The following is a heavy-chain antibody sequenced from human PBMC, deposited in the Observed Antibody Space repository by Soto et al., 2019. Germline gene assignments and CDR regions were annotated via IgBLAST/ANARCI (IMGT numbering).Heavy chain of an antibody. CDR2: ISSSGSTI. CDR1: GFPFSDYY. V-gene: IGHV3-11*01. Sequence: GGSLRLSCAASGFPFSDYYMSWIRQAPGKGLEWVSYISSSGSTIYYADSVKGRFTISRDNAKNSLYLQMNSLRAEDTAVYYCARDQAMAPYYVDVWGKGTTVTVSS. CDR3: ARDQAMAPYYVDV. J-gene: IGHJ6*03.